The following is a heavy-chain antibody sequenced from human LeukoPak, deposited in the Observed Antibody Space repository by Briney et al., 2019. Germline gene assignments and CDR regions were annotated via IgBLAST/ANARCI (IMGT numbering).Heavy chain of an antibody. J-gene: IGHJ6*04. CDR1: GYTFTSYG. V-gene: IGHV1-18*01. CDR2: ISVHNGYT. Sequence: ASVKVSCKGSGYTFTSYGISWVRQAPGRGLEWMGWISVHNGYTNYAQKFQGRVTMTTDTSSTDYMELRSLRSDDTAVYYCARVWAFAYHESSGYKDVWGKGTTVIVSS. D-gene: IGHD3-22*01. CDR3: ARVWAFAYHESSGYKDV.